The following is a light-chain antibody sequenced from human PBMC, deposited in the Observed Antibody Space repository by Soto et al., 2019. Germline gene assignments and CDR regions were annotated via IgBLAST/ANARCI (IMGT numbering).Light chain of an antibody. Sequence: QSVLTQPPSVSGAPGQRVTIYCTGSSSNIGAGYDVHWYQQLPGTAPKLLIYGNSNRPSGVPDRFSGSKSGTSASLAITGLKAEDEADYYCQSYDSSLSFYVFGTGTKLTVL. CDR2: GNS. J-gene: IGLJ1*01. CDR1: SSNIGAGYD. CDR3: QSYDSSLSFYV. V-gene: IGLV1-40*01.